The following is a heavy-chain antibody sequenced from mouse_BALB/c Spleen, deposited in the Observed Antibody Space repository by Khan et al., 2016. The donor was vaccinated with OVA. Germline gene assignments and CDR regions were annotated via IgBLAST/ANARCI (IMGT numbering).Heavy chain of an antibody. CDR2: INSGSTTV. Sequence: EVKLVESGGGLVQPGGSRKLSCAASGFTFSNFGMHWVRQAPEKGLEWVAYINSGSTTVYYADTVKGRFTVSRDNPKNTLLLQMTSLRSEDTAKYYCARDGYYYFDFWGQGTTLTVSS. D-gene: IGHD2-3*01. CDR3: ARDGYYYFDF. CDR1: GFTFSNFG. J-gene: IGHJ2*01. V-gene: IGHV5-17*02.